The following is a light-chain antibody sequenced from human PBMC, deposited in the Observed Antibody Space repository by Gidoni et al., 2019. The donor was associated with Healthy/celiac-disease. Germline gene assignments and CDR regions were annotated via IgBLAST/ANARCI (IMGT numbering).Light chain of an antibody. J-gene: IGLJ2*01. CDR3: CSYAGSSTLVV. Sequence: QSALTPPASVSGSPGQSITISCTGTSSDVGSYNLVSWYQQHPGKAPKLMIYEVSKRPSGVSNRVSGSKSGNTASLTISGLQAEDEADYYCCSYAGSSTLVVFGGGTKLTVL. CDR2: EVS. CDR1: SSDVGSYNL. V-gene: IGLV2-23*02.